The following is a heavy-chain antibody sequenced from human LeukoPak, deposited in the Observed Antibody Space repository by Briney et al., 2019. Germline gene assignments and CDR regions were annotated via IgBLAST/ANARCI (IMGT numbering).Heavy chain of an antibody. CDR3: ARDLELWWFDP. J-gene: IGHJ5*02. D-gene: IGHD1-7*01. V-gene: IGHV3-23*01. Sequence: GGSLRLSCAASGFTFSSYAMSWVRQAPGKGLEWVSAISGSGGSTYYADSVKGRFTISRDSSKNTLYLQMNSLRAEDTAVYYCARDLELWWFDPWGQGTLVTVSS. CDR2: ISGSGGST. CDR1: GFTFSSYA.